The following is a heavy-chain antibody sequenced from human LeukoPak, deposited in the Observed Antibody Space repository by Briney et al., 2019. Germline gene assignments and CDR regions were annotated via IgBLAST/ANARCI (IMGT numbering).Heavy chain of an antibody. Sequence: SETLSLTCAVYGGSFSGYYWSWIRQPSGKGLEWIGEINHSGSTNYNPSLKSRVTISVDTSKNQFSLKLSSVTAADTAVYYCARTPRITLFGVVIRYYFDYWGQGTLVTVSS. CDR2: INHSGST. J-gene: IGHJ4*02. CDR1: GGSFSGYY. D-gene: IGHD3-3*01. CDR3: ARTPRITLFGVVIRYYFDY. V-gene: IGHV4-34*01.